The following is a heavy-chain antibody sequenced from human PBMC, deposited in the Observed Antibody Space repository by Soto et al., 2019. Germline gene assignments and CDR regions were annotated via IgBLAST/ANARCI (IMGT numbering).Heavy chain of an antibody. CDR2: INHSGST. V-gene: IGHV4-34*01. CDR1: GGSFSGYY. D-gene: IGHD3-10*01. Sequence: PSETLSLTCAVYGGSFSGYYWSWIRQPPGKGLEWIGEINHSGSTNYNPSLKSRVTISVDTSKNQFSLKLSSVTAADTAVYYCARGIMVRGPKLRLRSGMDVWGQGTTVNVSS. CDR3: ARGIMVRGPKLRLRSGMDV. J-gene: IGHJ6*02.